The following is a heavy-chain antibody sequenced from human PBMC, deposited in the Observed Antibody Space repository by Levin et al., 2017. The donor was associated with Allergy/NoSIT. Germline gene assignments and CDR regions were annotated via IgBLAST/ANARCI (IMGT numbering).Heavy chain of an antibody. J-gene: IGHJ4*02. D-gene: IGHD5-24*01. CDR1: GYSFTSYW. CDR2: IWPGDSDT. Sequence: GESLKISCKASGYSFTSYWIGWVRQMPGKGLEWMGIIWPGDSDTRYSPSFRGQVTISADKSINTAYLQWSSLKASDTAMYYCATQPPYRDGYNYADYWGQGTQVTVSS. CDR3: ATQPPYRDGYNYADY. V-gene: IGHV5-51*01.